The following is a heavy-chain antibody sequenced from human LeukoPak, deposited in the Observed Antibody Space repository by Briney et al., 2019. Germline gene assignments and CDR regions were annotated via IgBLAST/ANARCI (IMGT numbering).Heavy chain of an antibody. Sequence: GGSLRLSCVASGFTFDEYGMSWVRQAPGKGLEWVSGISLNGGSSGYAESVKGRFTISRDNAKNSLYLQMNSLRPEDTAVYYCARDRIYSSSWPIKYYYYMDVWGKGTTVTVSS. D-gene: IGHD6-13*01. V-gene: IGHV3-20*04. J-gene: IGHJ6*03. CDR1: GFTFDEYG. CDR2: ISLNGGSS. CDR3: ARDRIYSSSWPIKYYYYMDV.